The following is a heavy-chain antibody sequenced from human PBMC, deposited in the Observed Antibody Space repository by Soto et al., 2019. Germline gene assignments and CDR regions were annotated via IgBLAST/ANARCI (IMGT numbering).Heavy chain of an antibody. CDR1: GYTLTELS. V-gene: IGHV1-24*01. CDR3: ATVRHSYGPDYYYYGMDF. D-gene: IGHD5-18*01. J-gene: IGHJ6*02. CDR2: FDPEDGET. Sequence: QVQLVQSGAEVKKPGASVKVSCKVSGYTLTELSMHWVRQAPGKGLEWRGGFDPEDGETIYAQKVQGRVTMTEDTSTDTAYMELSGLRSEDTAVYYCATVRHSYGPDYYYYGMDFWGQGTTVTVSS.